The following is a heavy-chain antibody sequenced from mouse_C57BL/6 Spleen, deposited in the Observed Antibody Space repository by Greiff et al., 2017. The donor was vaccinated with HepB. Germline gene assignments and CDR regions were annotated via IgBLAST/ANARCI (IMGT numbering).Heavy chain of an antibody. Sequence: EVQRVESGGGLVKPGGSLKLSCAASGFTFSSYAMSWVRQTPEKRLEWVATISDGGSYTYYPDNVKGRFTISRDNAKNNLYLQMSHLKSEDTAMYYCARVDGYPYYYAMDYWGQGTSVTVSS. CDR3: ARVDGYPYYYAMDY. CDR1: GFTFSSYA. D-gene: IGHD2-3*01. V-gene: IGHV5-4*01. J-gene: IGHJ4*01. CDR2: ISDGGSYT.